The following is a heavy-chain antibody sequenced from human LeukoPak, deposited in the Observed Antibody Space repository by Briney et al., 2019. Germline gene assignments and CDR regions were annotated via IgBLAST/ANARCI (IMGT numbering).Heavy chain of an antibody. D-gene: IGHD2-8*02. J-gene: IGHJ3*02. Sequence: GCSLRLSCAASGFTFSSYGMHWVHQAPGNGLEWAAFIRYDGSNKYYADSAKRRFTISRDNSKNTLSLHMNSLRADDRADYCFSEGKASGPTRGVFYSWGQGTMVTVSS. CDR3: SEGKASGPTRGVFYS. CDR1: GFTFSSYG. V-gene: IGHV3-30*02. CDR2: IRYDGSNK.